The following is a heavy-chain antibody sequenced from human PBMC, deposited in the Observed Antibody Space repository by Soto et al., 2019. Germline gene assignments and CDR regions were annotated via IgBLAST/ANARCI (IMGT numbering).Heavy chain of an antibody. J-gene: IGHJ4*02. Sequence: QVQLVQSGAEVKKPGASVKVSCKASGYTFTSYGISWVRQAPGQGLEWMGWISAYNGNTNYAQKLQGRVTMTTDTSTSRVDMELMSMRPDDTAVYSCAREPNYFDYWGQGTLVTVSS. V-gene: IGHV1-18*01. CDR1: GYTFTSYG. CDR2: ISAYNGNT. CDR3: AREPNYFDY.